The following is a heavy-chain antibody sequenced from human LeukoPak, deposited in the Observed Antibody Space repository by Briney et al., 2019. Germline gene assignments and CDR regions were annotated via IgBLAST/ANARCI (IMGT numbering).Heavy chain of an antibody. Sequence: ASVKVSCKASGYTFTSYAMHWVRQAPGQRLEWMGWINAGNGNTKYSQKFQGRVTITRDTSASTAYMELSSLRSEDTAVYYCARVLAAAGSLSGMDVWGQGTTVTVSS. D-gene: IGHD6-13*01. J-gene: IGHJ6*02. CDR2: INAGNGNT. CDR3: ARVLAAAGSLSGMDV. CDR1: GYTFTSYA. V-gene: IGHV1-3*01.